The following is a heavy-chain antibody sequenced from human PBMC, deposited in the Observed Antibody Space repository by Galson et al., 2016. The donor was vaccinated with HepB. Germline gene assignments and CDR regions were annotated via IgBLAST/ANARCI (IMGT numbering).Heavy chain of an antibody. CDR2: ISPLFGTS. Sequence: SVKVSCKASGDTFNSDAFNWVRQVPGQGLEWMGQISPLFGTSNSAQKFQGRVTLTADRSTSTAYMELSSLSSEDTAVYYCAGYVGYCSGGSCLSFDHWGQGTLVTVSS. D-gene: IGHD2-15*01. V-gene: IGHV1-69*06. J-gene: IGHJ4*02. CDR3: AGYVGYCSGGSCLSFDH. CDR1: GDTFNSDA.